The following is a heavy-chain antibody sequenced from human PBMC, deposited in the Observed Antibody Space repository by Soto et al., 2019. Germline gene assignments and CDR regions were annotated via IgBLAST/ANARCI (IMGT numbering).Heavy chain of an antibody. V-gene: IGHV1-8*01. D-gene: IGHD3-22*01. CDR2: MNPNSGNT. Sequence: AASVKVSCKASGYTFTSYDINWVRQATGQGLEWMGWMNPNSGNTGYAQKFQGRVTMTRNTSISTAYMELSSLRSEDTAVYYCASGWESDSSGYYYYGMDVWGQGTTVTGSS. J-gene: IGHJ6*02. CDR1: GYTFTSYD. CDR3: ASGWESDSSGYYYYGMDV.